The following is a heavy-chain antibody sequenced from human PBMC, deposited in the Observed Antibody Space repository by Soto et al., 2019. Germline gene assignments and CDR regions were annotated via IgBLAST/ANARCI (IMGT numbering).Heavy chain of an antibody. CDR1: GGSISSGGYY. J-gene: IGHJ5*02. Sequence: QVQLQESGPGLVKPSQTLSLTCTVSGGSISSGGYYWSWIRQHPGKGLEWIGYIYYSGSTYYNPSLKSRVTISVDTSKNQFSLKLNSVTDADTAVYYCARGQRGSKCGSTNCYDNWFDPWGQGTLVTVSS. CDR2: IYYSGST. V-gene: IGHV4-31*03. D-gene: IGHD2-2*01. CDR3: ARGQRGSKCGSTNCYDNWFDP.